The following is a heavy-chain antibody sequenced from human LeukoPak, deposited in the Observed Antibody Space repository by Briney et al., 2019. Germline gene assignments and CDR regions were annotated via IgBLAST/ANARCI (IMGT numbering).Heavy chain of an antibody. Sequence: SETLSLTCTISGGSIGTDHWTWIRQPPGKGLDWIGYAYYNGNTNYNPSLNSRVTISVDASNNQFSLRLASVTTADTAVYYCARGHPPNLDVWGQGTTVTVSS. CDR3: ARGHPPNLDV. CDR1: GGSIGTDH. J-gene: IGHJ6*02. V-gene: IGHV4-59*01. CDR2: AYYNGNT.